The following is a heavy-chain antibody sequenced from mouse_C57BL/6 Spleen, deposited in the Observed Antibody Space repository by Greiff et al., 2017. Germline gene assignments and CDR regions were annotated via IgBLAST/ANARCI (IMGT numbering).Heavy chain of an antibody. Sequence: VKLQESGAELARPGASVKLSCKASGYTFTSYGISWVKQRTGQGLEWIGEIYPRSGNTYYNEKFKGKATLTADKSSSTAYMELRSLTSEDSAVYFCARRATVVASFDYWGQGTTLTVSS. CDR2: IYPRSGNT. J-gene: IGHJ2*01. CDR3: ARRATVVASFDY. V-gene: IGHV1-81*01. CDR1: GYTFTSYG. D-gene: IGHD1-1*01.